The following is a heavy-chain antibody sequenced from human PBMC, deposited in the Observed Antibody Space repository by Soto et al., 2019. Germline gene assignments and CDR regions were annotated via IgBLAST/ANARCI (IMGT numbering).Heavy chain of an antibody. CDR1: GFTFSSYS. V-gene: IGHV3-21*01. Sequence: GGSLRLSCAASGFTFSSYSMNWVRQAPGKGLEWVSSISSSSSYIYYADSVKGRFTISRDNAKNSLYLQMNSLRAEDTAVYYCARDSIAARPFNWGQGTLVTVSS. D-gene: IGHD6-6*01. CDR3: ARDSIAARPFN. CDR2: ISSSSSYI. J-gene: IGHJ4*01.